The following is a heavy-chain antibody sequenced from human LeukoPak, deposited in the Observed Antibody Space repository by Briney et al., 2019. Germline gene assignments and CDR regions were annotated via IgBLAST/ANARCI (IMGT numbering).Heavy chain of an antibody. J-gene: IGHJ4*02. CDR2: ISGSADNT. CDR3: AKQGFGC. Sequence: GGSLRLSCAASGFTFSDYYMSWIRQAPGEGLEWVSTISGSADNTNYAEAVKGRFTISRDNSKNTMYLQMNSLRAEDTAVYYCAKQGFGCWGQGTLVTVSS. CDR1: GFTFSDYY. V-gene: IGHV3-11*03.